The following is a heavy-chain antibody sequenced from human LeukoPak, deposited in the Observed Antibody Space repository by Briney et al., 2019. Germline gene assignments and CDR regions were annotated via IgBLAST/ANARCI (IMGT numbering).Heavy chain of an antibody. CDR2: IYYSGST. J-gene: IGHJ3*02. V-gene: IGHV4-59*01. CDR3: ARAEGYCSSTSCWGGAFDI. D-gene: IGHD2-2*01. Sequence: KPSETLSLTCTVSGGSISSYYWSWIRQPPGKGLEWIGYIYYSGSTNYNPSLKSRVTISVDTSKNQFSLKLSSVTAADTAVYYCARAEGYCSSTSCWGGAFDIWGQGTMVTVSS. CDR1: GGSISSYY.